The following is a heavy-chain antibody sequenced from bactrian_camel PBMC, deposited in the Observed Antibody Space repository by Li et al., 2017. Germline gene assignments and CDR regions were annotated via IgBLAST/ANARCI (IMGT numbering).Heavy chain of an antibody. CDR2: LEQDGTE. D-gene: IGHD2*01. J-gene: IGHJ6*01. CDR3: VKDQDSNYVRDFGA. V-gene: IGHV3S53*01. CDR1: TYIFSSCP. Sequence: VQLVESGGASVQTGGSLKLFCAAHTYIFSSCPMGWHRQAPGKEREFLAMLEQDGTETYADSAKGRFAISRDHAKNTVHLQLNSLKTEDTAMYYCVKDQDSNYVRDFGAWGQGTQVTVS.